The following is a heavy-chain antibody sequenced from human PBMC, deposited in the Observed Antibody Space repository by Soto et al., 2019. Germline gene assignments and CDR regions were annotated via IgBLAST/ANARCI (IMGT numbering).Heavy chain of an antibody. V-gene: IGHV4-39*01. J-gene: IGHJ4*02. Sequence: SETLSLTCTVSGGSISSSSYYWGWIRQPPGKGLEWIGSIYYSGSTYYNPSLKSRVTISVDTSKNQFSLKLSSVTAADTAVYYCASRWGSSWARFDYWGQGTLVTVSS. CDR3: ASRWGSSWARFDY. CDR1: GGSISSSSYY. CDR2: IYYSGST. D-gene: IGHD6-13*01.